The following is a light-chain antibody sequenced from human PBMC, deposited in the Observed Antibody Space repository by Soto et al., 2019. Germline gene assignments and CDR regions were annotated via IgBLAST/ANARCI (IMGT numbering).Light chain of an antibody. CDR3: QQRTNWLT. CDR1: QNVSTY. J-gene: IGKJ3*01. CDR2: DAS. V-gene: IGKV3-11*01. Sequence: EIVLTQSPATLSLSPGERVTLSCRASQNVSTYLAWYQQKPGQAPRLLIYDASDRATGIPARFSGSGSGTDFTLAISSPWPEDSAVYYCQQRTNWLTFGPGTKVDIK.